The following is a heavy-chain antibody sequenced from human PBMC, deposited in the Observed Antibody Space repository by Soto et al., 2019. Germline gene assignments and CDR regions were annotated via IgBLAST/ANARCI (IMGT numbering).Heavy chain of an antibody. V-gene: IGHV4-4*02. Sequence: QVQLQESGPGLVKPSGTLSLTCAVSGDSISSSNWWSWVRLPPGKGLEWIGEIHHSGSTNYNPSLKSRVTISVDKSINRFSLNLSSVTAADTAVYYCARAIITMIVLATGGAWFDPWGQGTLVTVSS. D-gene: IGHD3-22*01. CDR2: IHHSGST. CDR1: GDSISSSNW. CDR3: ARAIITMIVLATGGAWFDP. J-gene: IGHJ5*02.